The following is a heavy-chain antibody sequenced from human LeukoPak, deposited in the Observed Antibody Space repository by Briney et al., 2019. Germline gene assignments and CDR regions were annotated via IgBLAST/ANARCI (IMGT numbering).Heavy chain of an antibody. D-gene: IGHD2-21*02. CDR2: ISGSDGST. Sequence: GGSLRLSCAASGFTFSSYAMTWVRQAPDKGLEWVSAISGSDGSTYYADSVKGRFTISRDDSQNTLYLQMNSLSAEDTAVYYCAKVETSGGADCYALDYWGQGTLVTVSS. CDR1: GFTFSSYA. V-gene: IGHV3-23*01. J-gene: IGHJ4*02. CDR3: AKVETSGGADCYALDY.